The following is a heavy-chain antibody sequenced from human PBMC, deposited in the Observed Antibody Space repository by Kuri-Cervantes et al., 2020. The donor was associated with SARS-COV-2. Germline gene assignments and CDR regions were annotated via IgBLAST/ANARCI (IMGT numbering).Heavy chain of an antibody. D-gene: IGHD4/OR15-4a*01. J-gene: IGHJ4*02. CDR3: AKDGAGAHDF. V-gene: IGHV3-30*18. Sequence: GGSLRLSCAASGFAFSGYGMHWVRQAPGKGLEWVAFISYDGNNKKCIASGKGRFTISRDNSQNKLYLQMRSLRPEDTAMYYCAKDGAGAHDFWGQGALVTVSS. CDR1: GFAFSGYG. CDR2: ISYDGNNK.